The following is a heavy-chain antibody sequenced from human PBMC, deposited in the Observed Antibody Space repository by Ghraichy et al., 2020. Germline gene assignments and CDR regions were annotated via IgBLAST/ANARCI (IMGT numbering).Heavy chain of an antibody. CDR2: AYYSGST. V-gene: IGHV4-39*02. D-gene: IGHD3-22*01. CDR3: ARDDDSSGYYYNWFDP. Sequence: SETLSLTCAVSGGSISSSSYYWGWIRQPPGKGLEWIGSAYYSGSTYYNPSLKSRVTISVDTSKNQFSLKLSSVTAADTAVYYCARDDDSSGYYYNWFDPWGQGTLVTVSS. CDR1: GGSISSSSYY. J-gene: IGHJ5*02.